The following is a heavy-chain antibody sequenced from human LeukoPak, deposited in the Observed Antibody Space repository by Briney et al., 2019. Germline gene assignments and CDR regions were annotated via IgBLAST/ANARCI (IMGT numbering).Heavy chain of an antibody. Sequence: ASVKVSCKASGYTFTSYGVSWVRQAPGQGLEWMGWISAYNGNTNYAQKLKGRVTMTTDKSTSTAYMELRSLRSDYTAVYYCARGIQQLGFDPWGQGTLVTVSS. V-gene: IGHV1-18*01. J-gene: IGHJ5*02. CDR2: ISAYNGNT. D-gene: IGHD6-13*01. CDR3: ARGIQQLGFDP. CDR1: GYTFTSYG.